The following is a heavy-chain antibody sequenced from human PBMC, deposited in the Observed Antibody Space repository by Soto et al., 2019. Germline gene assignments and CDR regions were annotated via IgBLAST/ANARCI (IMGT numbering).Heavy chain of an antibody. CDR1: GGSISSGGYY. D-gene: IGHD2-2*01. Sequence: SETLSLTCTGSGGSISSGGYYWSWIRQHPGKGLEWIGYIYYSGSTYYNPSLKSRVTISVDTSKNQFSLKLSSVTAADTAVYYCASSRYCISTSCHPSSFGYYYYGMDVWGQGTTVTVSS. CDR3: ASSRYCISTSCHPSSFGYYYYGMDV. CDR2: IYYSGST. V-gene: IGHV4-31*03. J-gene: IGHJ6*02.